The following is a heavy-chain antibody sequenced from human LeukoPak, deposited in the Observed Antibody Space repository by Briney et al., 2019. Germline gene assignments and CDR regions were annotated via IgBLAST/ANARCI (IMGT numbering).Heavy chain of an antibody. CDR1: GGTFSSYA. V-gene: IGHV1-69*01. D-gene: IGHD2-15*01. CDR2: IIPIFGTA. J-gene: IGHJ5*02. Sequence: SVKVSCKASGGTFSSYAISWVRQAPGQGLEWMGGIIPIFGTANYAQKFQGRVTITADESTSTAYMELSSLRSEDTAVYYCARDQTAPGSYPRDNWFDPWGQGTLVTVSS. CDR3: ARDQTAPGSYPRDNWFDP.